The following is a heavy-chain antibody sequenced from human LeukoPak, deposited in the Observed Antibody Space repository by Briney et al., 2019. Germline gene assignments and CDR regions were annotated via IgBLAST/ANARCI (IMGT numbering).Heavy chain of an antibody. V-gene: IGHV3-23*01. CDR1: GFTFGNYA. CDR2: LSGSGGST. CDR3: AKAWLEQGGMFDY. D-gene: IGHD1/OR15-1a*01. J-gene: IGHJ4*02. Sequence: GGSLRLSCAASGFTFGNYAMSWVRQAPGEGLEWVSLLSGSGGSTYYADSVKGRFTISRDNSKNTLYPQMNSLRAEDTAVYYCAKAWLEQGGMFDYWGQGTPVTVSS.